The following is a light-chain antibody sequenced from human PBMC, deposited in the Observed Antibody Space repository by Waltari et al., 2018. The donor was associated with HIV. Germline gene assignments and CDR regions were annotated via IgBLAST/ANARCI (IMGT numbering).Light chain of an antibody. V-gene: IGKV3-11*01. CDR3: QQRSNWPPALT. CDR2: DAS. CDR1: QSVSSY. J-gene: IGKJ4*01. Sequence: EIVLTQSPATLSLSPGERATLSCRASQSVSSYLAWYQQKPGQAPRLLIYDASNRATSIPARLSCSGSATDFTLTIISLEPEDFAVYYCQQRSNWPPALTFGGGTKVEIK.